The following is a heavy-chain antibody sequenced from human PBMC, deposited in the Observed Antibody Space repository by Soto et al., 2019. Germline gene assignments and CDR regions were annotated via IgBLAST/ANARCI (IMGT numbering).Heavy chain of an antibody. J-gene: IGHJ5*02. V-gene: IGHV1-2*02. CDR2: INPNSGGT. CDR3: ARDKLVAGTNWFDP. CDR1: GYTFTGYY. D-gene: IGHD6-19*01. Sequence: AASVKVSCKASGYTFTGYYMHWVRQAPGQGLEWMGWINPNSGGTNYAQKFQGRVTMTRDTSISTAYMELSRLRSDDTAVYYCARDKLVAGTNWFDPWGQGTLVTVSS.